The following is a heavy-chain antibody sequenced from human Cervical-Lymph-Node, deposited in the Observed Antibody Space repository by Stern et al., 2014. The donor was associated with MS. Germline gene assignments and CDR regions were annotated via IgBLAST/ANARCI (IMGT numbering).Heavy chain of an antibody. CDR3: ATPLTRYDSSGFDY. J-gene: IGHJ4*02. CDR2: FDPEDGET. CDR1: GYTLTELS. D-gene: IGHD3-22*01. Sequence: QVQLVQSGAEVKKPGASVKVSCKVSGYTLTELSMHWVRQAPGKGLEWMGGFDPEDGETIYAQKFQGRVTMTEETSTDTAYMELSSLRSEDTAVYYCATPLTRYDSSGFDYWGQGTLVTVSS. V-gene: IGHV1-24*01.